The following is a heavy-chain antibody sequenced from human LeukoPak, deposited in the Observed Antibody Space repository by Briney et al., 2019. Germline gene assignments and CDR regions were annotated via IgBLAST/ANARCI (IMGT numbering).Heavy chain of an antibody. J-gene: IGHJ6*02. CDR1: GGTFSSYA. CDR2: IIPIFGTA. V-gene: IGHV1-69*13. CDR3: ARDGIPYDILTGYYNDYYYGMDV. Sequence: SVKVSCKASGGTFSSYALSWVRQAPGHELEWVGGIIPIFGTANYAQKFQGRVTITADESTSTAYMELSSLRSEDTAVYYCARDGIPYDILTGYYNDYYYGMDVWGQGTTVTVSS. D-gene: IGHD3-9*01.